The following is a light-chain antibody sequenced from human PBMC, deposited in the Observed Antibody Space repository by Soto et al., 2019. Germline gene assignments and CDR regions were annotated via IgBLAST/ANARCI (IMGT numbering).Light chain of an antibody. CDR2: SHN. V-gene: IGLV1-44*01. CDR1: SSNIGGHT. Sequence: QSVLTQPPSAPGTPGQRVTISCSGSSSNIGGHTVNWYQQLPGTAPKLLIYSHNQRPSGVPDRFSGSKSGTSASLAIRGLQAEDEVDHYCAAWDDSLNGPVFGGGTQLTVL. J-gene: IGLJ2*01. CDR3: AAWDDSLNGPV.